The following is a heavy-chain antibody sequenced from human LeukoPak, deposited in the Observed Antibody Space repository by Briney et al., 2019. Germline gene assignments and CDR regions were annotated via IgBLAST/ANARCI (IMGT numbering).Heavy chain of an antibody. CDR3: AKQSAGSAAWYSLHYDF. V-gene: IGHV3-23*01. D-gene: IGHD6-13*01. CDR2: ISASGGST. Sequence: PGGSLRLSCAASGFIFSSYAMSWVRQAPGKGLEWVSGISASGGSTYYADSVKGRFTISRDNSKDTLYLQMNGLRAEDTAVYFCAKQSAGSAAWYSLHYDFWGQGTLVTVSS. J-gene: IGHJ4*02. CDR1: GFIFSSYA.